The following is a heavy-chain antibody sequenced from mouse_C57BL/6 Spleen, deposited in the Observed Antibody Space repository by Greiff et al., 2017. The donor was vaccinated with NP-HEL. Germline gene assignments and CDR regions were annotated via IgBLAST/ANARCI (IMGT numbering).Heavy chain of an antibody. Sequence: EVQLQQSGPELVKPGASVKISCKASGYTFTDYYMNWVKQSHGKSLEWIGDINPNNGGTSYNQKFKGKATLTVDKSSSTAYMELRSLTSEDSAVYYCARTYYHDYWGQGTTLTVSS. CDR1: GYTFTDYY. V-gene: IGHV1-26*01. CDR3: ARTYYHDY. D-gene: IGHD2-10*01. CDR2: INPNNGGT. J-gene: IGHJ2*01.